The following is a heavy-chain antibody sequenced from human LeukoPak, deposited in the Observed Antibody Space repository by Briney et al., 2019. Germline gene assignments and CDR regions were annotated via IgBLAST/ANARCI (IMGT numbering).Heavy chain of an antibody. J-gene: IGHJ4*02. CDR3: ARHTGITMILIDY. CDR2: IYPGDSDT. D-gene: IGHD3-22*01. V-gene: IGHV5-51*01. CDR1: GCSFTSYW. Sequence: GESLKISCKGSGCSFTSYWIGWVRQMPGKGLEWMGIIYPGDSDTRYSPSFQGQVTISADKAISTASLQWSSLKASDTAMYYCARHTGITMILIDYWGQGTLVTVSS.